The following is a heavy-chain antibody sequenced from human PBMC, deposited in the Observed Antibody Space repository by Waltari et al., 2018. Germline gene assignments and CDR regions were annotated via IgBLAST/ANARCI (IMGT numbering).Heavy chain of an antibody. V-gene: IGHV1-2*02. J-gene: IGHJ3*02. CDR2: INPNRGGT. CDR1: GYTFTGYH. Sequence: QVQLVQSGAEVKKPGASVTVSCKASGYTFTGYHMLWVRQATGQGLEWMGWINPNRGGTNYAQKCQGRVTMTRDTSISTAYMELSRLRSDDTAVYYCARGEYYDILTGYLGYAFDIWGQGTMVTVSS. CDR3: ARGEYYDILTGYLGYAFDI. D-gene: IGHD3-9*01.